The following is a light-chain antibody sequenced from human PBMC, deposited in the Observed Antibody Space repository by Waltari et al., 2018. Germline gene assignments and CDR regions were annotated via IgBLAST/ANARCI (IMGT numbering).Light chain of an antibody. CDR3: QVWDNTSDRVV. CDR1: NIGGKS. V-gene: IGLV3-21*02. CDR2: DDR. Sequence: SYVLTQPPSVSVAPGQPARSTCGGNNIGGKSVHWNQQKPGQAPVLVVYDDRDRPPGIPGRFSGSNSGNTATLTISRVEAGDEADYYCQVWDNTSDRVVFGGGTRLTVL. J-gene: IGLJ2*01.